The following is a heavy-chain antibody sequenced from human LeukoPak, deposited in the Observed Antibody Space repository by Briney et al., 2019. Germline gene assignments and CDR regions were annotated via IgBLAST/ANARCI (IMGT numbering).Heavy chain of an antibody. V-gene: IGHV5-51*01. D-gene: IGHD4-17*01. Sequence: GESLKISCKGSGYSFTSYWIGWVRQMPRKGLEWMGIIYPGDSDTRYSPSFQGQVTISADKSISTAYLQWSSLKASDTAMYYCASRHGDPPGGYYYMDVWGKGTTVTVSS. CDR2: IYPGDSDT. CDR1: GYSFTSYW. J-gene: IGHJ6*03. CDR3: ASRHGDPPGGYYYMDV.